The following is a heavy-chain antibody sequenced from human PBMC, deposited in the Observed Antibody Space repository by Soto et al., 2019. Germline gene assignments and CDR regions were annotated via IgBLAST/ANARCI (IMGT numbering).Heavy chain of an antibody. Sequence: SETLSLTCAVYGGSFSGYYWSWIRQPPGKGLEWIGEINHSGSTNYNPSLKSRVTISVDTSKNQFSLKLSSVTAADTAVYYCARVKGRTAAGTLLYYYYYMDVWGKGTTVTVSS. CDR2: INHSGST. J-gene: IGHJ6*03. CDR1: GGSFSGYY. CDR3: ARVKGRTAAGTLLYYYYYMDV. D-gene: IGHD6-13*01. V-gene: IGHV4-34*01.